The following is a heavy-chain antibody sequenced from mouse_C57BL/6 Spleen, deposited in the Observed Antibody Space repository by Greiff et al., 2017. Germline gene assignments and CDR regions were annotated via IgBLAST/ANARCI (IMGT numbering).Heavy chain of an antibody. V-gene: IGHV1-7*01. Sequence: VQLQQSGAELVKPGASVKLSCKASGYTFTSYWMHWVKQRPGQGLEWIGYINPSSGYTKYNQKFKDKATMTADKSSSTAYMQLSSLTYEDSAVYYCARELRDYYAMDYWGQGTSVTVSS. CDR2: INPSSGYT. CDR3: ARELRDYYAMDY. J-gene: IGHJ4*01. CDR1: GYTFTSYW.